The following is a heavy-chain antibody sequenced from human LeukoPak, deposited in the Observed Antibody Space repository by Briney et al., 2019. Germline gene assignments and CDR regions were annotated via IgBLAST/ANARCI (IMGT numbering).Heavy chain of an antibody. V-gene: IGHV3-23*01. CDR1: GFTFSSYA. J-gene: IGHJ4*02. Sequence: GGSLRLSCAASGFTFSSYAMRWVRQAPGKGLEWVSAISGSGGSTYYADSVKGRFTISRDNSKNTLYLQMNSLRAEDTAVYYCAKGVGRGIAAAGTFDYWGQGTLVTVSS. CDR3: AKGVGRGIAAAGTFDY. CDR2: ISGSGGST. D-gene: IGHD6-13*01.